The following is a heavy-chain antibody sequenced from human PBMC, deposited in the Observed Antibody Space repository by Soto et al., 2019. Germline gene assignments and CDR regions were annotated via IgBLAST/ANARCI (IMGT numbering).Heavy chain of an antibody. Sequence: SLRLSCAASGFTFSSYAMHWVRQAPGKGLEWVAVISYDGSNKYYADSVKGRFTISRDNSKNTLYLQMNSLRAEDTAVYYCARDRPPYYYDSSGYFWGQGTLVTVSS. V-gene: IGHV3-30-3*01. CDR3: ARDRPPYYYDSSGYF. CDR1: GFTFSSYA. D-gene: IGHD3-22*01. J-gene: IGHJ4*02. CDR2: ISYDGSNK.